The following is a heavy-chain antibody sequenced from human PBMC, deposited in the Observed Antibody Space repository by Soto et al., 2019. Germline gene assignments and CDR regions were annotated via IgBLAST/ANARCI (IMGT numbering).Heavy chain of an antibody. CDR1: GFTFSSYA. J-gene: IGHJ4*02. D-gene: IGHD6-6*01. CDR3: VTRPPDY. Sequence: EVQLVESGGGLVQPGGSLRLSCAASGFTFSSYAMHWVRRAPGKGLEYVSAISSNGGSTYYANSVKGRFTISRDNSKNTLYLQMGSLRAEDMAVYYCVTRPPDYWGQGTLVTVSS. CDR2: ISSNGGST. V-gene: IGHV3-64*01.